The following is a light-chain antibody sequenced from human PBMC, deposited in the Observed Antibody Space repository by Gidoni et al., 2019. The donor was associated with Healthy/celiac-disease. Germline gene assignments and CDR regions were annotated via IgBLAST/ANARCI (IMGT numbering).Light chain of an antibody. CDR3: QQYGSSXXT. Sequence: EIVLTQXXGNLSLSPGERATLSCRASQSVSSSYLAWYQQKPGQAPRLLIYGASSRATGIPDRFSGSGSGTDFTLTISRLEPEDFAVYYCQQYGSSXXTFGQGTKLEIQ. CDR1: QSVSSSY. J-gene: IGKJ2*01. V-gene: IGKV3-20*01. CDR2: GAS.